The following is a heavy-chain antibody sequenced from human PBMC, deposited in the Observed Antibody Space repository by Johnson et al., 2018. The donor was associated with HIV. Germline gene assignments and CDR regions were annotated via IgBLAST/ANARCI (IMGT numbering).Heavy chain of an antibody. CDR3: AKDPRSSSWYWDAFDI. D-gene: IGHD6-13*01. V-gene: IGHV3-30*18. CDR1: GFTVSRTY. Sequence: QMQLVESGGGLVQPGGSLRLSCAASGFTVSRTYMSWVRQAPGKGLEWVAVISYDGSDKYYADSVKGRFTISRDNSKNTLYLQMNSLRAEDTAVYYCAKDPRSSSWYWDAFDIWGQGTMVTVSS. CDR2: ISYDGSDK. J-gene: IGHJ3*02.